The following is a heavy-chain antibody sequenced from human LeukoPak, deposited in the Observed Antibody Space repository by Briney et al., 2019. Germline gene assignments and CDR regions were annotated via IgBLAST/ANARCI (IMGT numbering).Heavy chain of an antibody. CDR2: ISAYNVRT. J-gene: IGHJ4*02. V-gene: IGHV1-18*01. CDR1: GYTFTSYG. Sequence: ASVKVSCKASGYTFTSYGISWVRQAPGQGPEWMGWISAYNVRTSYAQKFQDRVTLTTDTSSNTAYMELRSLRSDDTALYYCARDSWGSLVDTAMVNYFDYWGQGTLVTVSS. CDR3: ARDSWGSLVDTAMVNYFDY. D-gene: IGHD5-18*01.